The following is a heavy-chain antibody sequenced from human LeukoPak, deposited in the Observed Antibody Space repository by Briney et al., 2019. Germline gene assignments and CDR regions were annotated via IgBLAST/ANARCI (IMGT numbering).Heavy chain of an antibody. CDR2: ITPIFGTA. CDR1: GGTFSSYA. CDR3: ARYYGSGSYNWFDP. Sequence: SVKVSCKASGGTFSSYAISWVRQAPGQGLEWMGGITPIFGTANYAQKFQGRVTITADESTSTAYMELSSLRSEDTAVYYCARYYGSGSYNWFDPWGQGTLVTVSS. V-gene: IGHV1-69*13. J-gene: IGHJ5*02. D-gene: IGHD3-10*01.